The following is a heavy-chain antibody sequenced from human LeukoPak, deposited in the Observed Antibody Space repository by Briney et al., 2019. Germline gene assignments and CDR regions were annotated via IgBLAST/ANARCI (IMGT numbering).Heavy chain of an antibody. D-gene: IGHD2-2*01. Sequence: ASVKVSCKASGYTFTSYGISWVRQAPGQGLEWMGWISAYNGNTNYAQKLQGRVTMTTDTSTSTAYMELRSLRSDDTAVYYCARLDHGYCSSTSCYLTDYWGQGTPVTVSS. CDR1: GYTFTSYG. CDR2: ISAYNGNT. J-gene: IGHJ4*02. CDR3: ARLDHGYCSSTSCYLTDY. V-gene: IGHV1-18*01.